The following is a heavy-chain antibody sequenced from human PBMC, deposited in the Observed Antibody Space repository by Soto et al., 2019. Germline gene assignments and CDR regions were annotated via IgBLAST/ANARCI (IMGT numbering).Heavy chain of an antibody. D-gene: IGHD2-15*01. CDR1: GLTFSDHH. CDR2: ISSSGYI. J-gene: IGHJ6*02. Sequence: GGSLRLSCAASGLTFSDHHMDWVRQAPGRGLEWLSSISSSGYIFSTDSVRGRFTISRDNAKNSVYLQINSLRAEDTAVYFCARDCSGGSCYPGMDVWGQGTTVTVSS. V-gene: IGHV3-21*01. CDR3: ARDCSGGSCYPGMDV.